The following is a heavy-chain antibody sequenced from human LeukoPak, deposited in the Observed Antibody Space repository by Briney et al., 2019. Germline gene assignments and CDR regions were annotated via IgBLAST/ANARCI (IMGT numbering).Heavy chain of an antibody. Sequence: SGGSLRLSCAASGFTFSSQNMNWARQAPGKGLAWVAYISTSGDSTKYTDSVEGRFTISRDNAENSLFLLMNSLRVEDTAVYYCVKNGWLDYWGQGILVTVSS. CDR3: VKNGWLDY. D-gene: IGHD6-19*01. V-gene: IGHV3-21*06. CDR2: ISTSGDST. CDR1: GFTFSSQN. J-gene: IGHJ4*02.